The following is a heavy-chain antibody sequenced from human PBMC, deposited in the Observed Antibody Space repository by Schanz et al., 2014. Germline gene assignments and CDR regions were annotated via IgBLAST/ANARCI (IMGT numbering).Heavy chain of an antibody. Sequence: VQLVESGGGLAQPGGSLRLSCAASGFSFRKSAMSWVPQAPGKGLEWVSALTGSGTTTYYADSVKGRFTISRDNSKNTLDLQMNSLRAEDTAIYYCAKDLAAVGVFDYWGQGSLVTVSS. J-gene: IGHJ4*02. CDR2: LTGSGTTT. D-gene: IGHD6-13*01. CDR1: GFSFRKSA. V-gene: IGHV3-23*04. CDR3: AKDLAAVGVFDY.